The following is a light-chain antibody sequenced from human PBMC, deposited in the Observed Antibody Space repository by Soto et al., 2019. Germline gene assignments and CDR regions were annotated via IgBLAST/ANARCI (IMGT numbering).Light chain of an antibody. CDR2: EVS. J-gene: IGLJ1*01. V-gene: IGLV2-8*01. CDR3: SSYAGSNTYV. CDR1: SSDVGAYNY. Sequence: QSVLTQPPSASGSPGQSITISCTGTSSDVGAYNYVSWYQQHPGKAHKLMIYEVSKRPSGVSNRFSDSTSGTTASLTLSGLQAQDEFDYYCSSYAGSNTYVFGTGTKVNVL.